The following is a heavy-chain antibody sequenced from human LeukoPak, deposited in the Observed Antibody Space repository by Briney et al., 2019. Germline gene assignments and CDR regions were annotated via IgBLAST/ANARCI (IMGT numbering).Heavy chain of an antibody. CDR2: IIPIFGTA. Sequence: SVKVSCTASGGTFSSYAISWVRQAPGQGLEWMGGIIPIFGTANYAQKFQGRVTITADKSTSTAYMELSSLRSEDTAVYYCARVQLGYCSSTSCYGYDYWGQGTLVTVSS. J-gene: IGHJ4*02. V-gene: IGHV1-69*06. CDR1: GGTFSSYA. D-gene: IGHD2-2*01. CDR3: ARVQLGYCSSTSCYGYDY.